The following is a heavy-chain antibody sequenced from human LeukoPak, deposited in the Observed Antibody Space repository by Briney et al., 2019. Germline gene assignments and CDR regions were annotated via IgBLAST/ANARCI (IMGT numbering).Heavy chain of an antibody. CDR2: VYFSGST. CDR3: ARHRTVAAGVAFDY. CDR1: GGSISSSSYY. D-gene: IGHD6-13*01. J-gene: IGHJ4*02. V-gene: IGHV4-39*01. Sequence: PSETLSLTCTVSGGSISSSSYYWGWIRQPPGMGLEWIGSVYFSGSTYYNPSLKSRVTIPVDRSKNQFSLKLSSVTAADTAVYYCARHRTVAAGVAFDYWGQGTLVTVSS.